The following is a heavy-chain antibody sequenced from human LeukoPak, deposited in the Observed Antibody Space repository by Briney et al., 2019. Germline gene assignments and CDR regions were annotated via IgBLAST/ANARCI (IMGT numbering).Heavy chain of an antibody. J-gene: IGHJ4*02. V-gene: IGHV7-4-1*02. CDR2: INTNTGNP. CDR1: GFMFTNYA. Sequence: ASVKVSCKASGFMFTNYAVIWVRQAPGQGLELMGWINTNTGNPTYAQGFTGRFVFSLDTSVSTAYLQISSLKAEDTAVYYCAREGVDWEFDYWGQGTLVTVSS. CDR3: AREGVDWEFDY. D-gene: IGHD5-12*01.